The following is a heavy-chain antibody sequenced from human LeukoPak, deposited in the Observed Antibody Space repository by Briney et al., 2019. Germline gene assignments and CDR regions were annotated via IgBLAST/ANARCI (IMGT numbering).Heavy chain of an antibody. V-gene: IGHV1-46*01. CDR1: GYTFTNYY. CDR3: AREPGSAKRFDY. Sequence: ASVKVSCTASGYTFTNYYLHWVRQAPGQGPEWMGIIDPGGGTTRCTQKFQDRVTMTTDKSTNTAYMELTGLRSEDTAVYYCAREPGSAKRFDYWGQGALVTVSS. CDR2: IDPGGGTT. J-gene: IGHJ4*02.